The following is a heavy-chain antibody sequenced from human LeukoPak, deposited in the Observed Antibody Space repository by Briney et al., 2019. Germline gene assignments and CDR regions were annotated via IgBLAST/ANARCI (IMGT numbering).Heavy chain of an antibody. CDR1: GFTFIKYS. J-gene: IGHJ6*03. Sequence: GGSLRLSCAASGFTFIKYSMTWVRQAPGKGLEWVAFIRYDGSNKYHADSVKGRFTISRDNSKNTVYLQMNSLRTEDTAVYFCAKEYGYDYNYFYSMDVWGKGTTVTISS. D-gene: IGHD1-1*01. CDR3: AKEYGYDYNYFYSMDV. CDR2: IRYDGSNK. V-gene: IGHV3-30*02.